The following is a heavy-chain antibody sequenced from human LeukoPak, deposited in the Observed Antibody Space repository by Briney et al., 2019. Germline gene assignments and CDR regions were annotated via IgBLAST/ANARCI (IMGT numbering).Heavy chain of an antibody. CDR2: IYYSGST. CDR1: GGSISSSSYY. V-gene: IGHV4-39*02. Sequence: SETLSLTCTVSGGSISSSSYYWGWIRQPPGKGLEWIGSIYYSGSTYYNPSLKSRVTISVDTSKNQFSLKLSSVTAADTAVYYCARDHRISITIFGVDRMYFDYWGQGTLVTVSS. J-gene: IGHJ4*02. D-gene: IGHD3-3*01. CDR3: ARDHRISITIFGVDRMYFDY.